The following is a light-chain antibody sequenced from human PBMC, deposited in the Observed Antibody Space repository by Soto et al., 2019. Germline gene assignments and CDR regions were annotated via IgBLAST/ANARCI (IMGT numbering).Light chain of an antibody. V-gene: IGKV3-15*01. Sequence: EIVMTQSPATLSVSPGERATLSCRASQSVSSNLAWYQQKPGQAPRLLIYGASTRATGIPDRISGSGSGTEFTLTISSLQSEDFAVYYCQQYNNWPPWTFGQGTKVEIK. CDR1: QSVSSN. CDR3: QQYNNWPPWT. J-gene: IGKJ1*01. CDR2: GAS.